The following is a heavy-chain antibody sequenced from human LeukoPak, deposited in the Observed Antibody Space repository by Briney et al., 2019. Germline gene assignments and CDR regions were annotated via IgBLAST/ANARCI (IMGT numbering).Heavy chain of an antibody. V-gene: IGHV3-23*01. Sequence: PGGSLRLSCAASGFTFSSYAMTWVRQAPGKGLEWVSTISGSGGDTYYADSVKGRFTISRDNSKNTLYLQMNTLRAEDTAVYYCVRDTQIGSSWQDFDYWGQGTLVTVSS. CDR3: VRDTQIGSSWQDFDY. D-gene: IGHD6-13*01. CDR2: ISGSGGDT. CDR1: GFTFSSYA. J-gene: IGHJ4*02.